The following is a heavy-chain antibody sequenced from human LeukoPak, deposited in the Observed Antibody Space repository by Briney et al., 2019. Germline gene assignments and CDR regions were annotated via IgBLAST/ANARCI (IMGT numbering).Heavy chain of an antibody. J-gene: IGHJ4*02. D-gene: IGHD2-2*01. Sequence: GGSLILSCAASGFTFSSYWMHWVRQAPGKGLVWVSRINNDGSSTNYVDSVKGRFTISRDNAKNTLYLQMNSLRAEDTAVYYCARVLGGYCSGTTCTLDYWGQGTLVTVSS. CDR2: INNDGSST. V-gene: IGHV3-74*01. CDR1: GFTFSSYW. CDR3: ARVLGGYCSGTTCTLDY.